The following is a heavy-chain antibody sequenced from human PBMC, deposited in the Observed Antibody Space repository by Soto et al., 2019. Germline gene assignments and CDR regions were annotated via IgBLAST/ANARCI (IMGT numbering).Heavy chain of an antibody. Sequence: LGGSLRLSCEASGFTFSNFWMTWVRQAPGKGLEWVANIKHDGSEENYLDSVKGRFTISRDNTKNLVYLQMNRLRAEDTAVYYCARSGRDGYNPWGQGTLVTVSS. CDR2: IKHDGSEE. V-gene: IGHV3-7*01. J-gene: IGHJ5*02. CDR3: ARSGRDGYNP. CDR1: GFTFSNFW. D-gene: IGHD5-12*01.